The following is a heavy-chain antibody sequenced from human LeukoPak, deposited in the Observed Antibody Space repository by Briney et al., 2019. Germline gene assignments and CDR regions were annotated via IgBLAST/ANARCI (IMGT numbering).Heavy chain of an antibody. J-gene: IGHJ4*02. D-gene: IGHD2-2*01. Sequence: PGGSLRLSCAASGFTFSNYWMSWVRQAPGQGLEGVANIKGDGSATYYVDSVKGRFTISRDNPKNSLYLQMNSLRAEDTAVYYCAKSNQLLDWGQGTLVTVSS. CDR1: GFTFSNYW. V-gene: IGHV3-7*01. CDR2: IKGDGSAT. CDR3: AKSNQLLD.